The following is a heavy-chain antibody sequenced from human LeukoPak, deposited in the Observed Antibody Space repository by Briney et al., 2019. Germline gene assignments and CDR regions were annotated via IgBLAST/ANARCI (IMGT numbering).Heavy chain of an antibody. V-gene: IGHV3-7*01. J-gene: IGHJ4*02. Sequence: GGSLRLSCAASGFTFNTYAMSWVRQAPGKGLEWVANINQGGSQKSYVDSVKGRFTISRDNAKNSVYLEMNSLRAEDTAVYYCARVSSSMGGAADYWGQGTLVTVSS. CDR1: GFTFNTYA. D-gene: IGHD6-6*01. CDR2: INQGGSQK. CDR3: ARVSSSMGGAADY.